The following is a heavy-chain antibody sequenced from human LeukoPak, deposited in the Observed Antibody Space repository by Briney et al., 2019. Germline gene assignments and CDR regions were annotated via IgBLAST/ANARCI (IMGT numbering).Heavy chain of an antibody. J-gene: IGHJ5*02. CDR3: ARDLPPSNWFDP. D-gene: IGHD1-14*01. Sequence: ASVKVSCKASGYTFTSYDINWVRQATGQGLEWMGWMSPNSGNTGYAQKFQGRVTMTTDTSTSTAYMELRSLRSDDTAVYYCARDLPPSNWFDPWGQGTLVTVSS. CDR2: MSPNSGNT. CDR1: GYTFTSYD. V-gene: IGHV1-8*01.